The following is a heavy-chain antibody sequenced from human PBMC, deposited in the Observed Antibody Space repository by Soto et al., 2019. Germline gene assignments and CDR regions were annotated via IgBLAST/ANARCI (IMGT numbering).Heavy chain of an antibody. D-gene: IGHD1-7*01. CDR1: GGTFSSYA. Sequence: ASVKVSCKASGGTFSSYAISWVRQAPGQGLEWMGGIIPIFGTPNYAQKFQGRVTITADESTSTAYMELSSLRSEDTAVYYCAREGNSGAFDIWGQGTMVTVSS. CDR2: IIPIFGTP. J-gene: IGHJ3*02. CDR3: AREGNSGAFDI. V-gene: IGHV1-69*13.